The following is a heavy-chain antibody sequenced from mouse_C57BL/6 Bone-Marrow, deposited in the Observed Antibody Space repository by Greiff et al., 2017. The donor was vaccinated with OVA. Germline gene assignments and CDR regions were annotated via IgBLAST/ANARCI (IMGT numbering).Heavy chain of an antibody. CDR2: ISYDGSN. D-gene: IGHD1-1*01. Sequence: ESGPGLVKPSQSLSLTCSVTGYSITSGYYWNWIRQFPGNKLEWMGYISYDGSNNYNPSLKNRISITRDTSKNQFFLKLNSVTNEDTATYYCAITTVVAPYWYFDVWGTGTTVTVSS. J-gene: IGHJ1*03. V-gene: IGHV3-6*01. CDR3: AITTVVAPYWYFDV. CDR1: GYSITSGYY.